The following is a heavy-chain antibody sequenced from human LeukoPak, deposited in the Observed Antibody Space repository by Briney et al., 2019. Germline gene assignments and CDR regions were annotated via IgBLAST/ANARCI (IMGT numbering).Heavy chain of an antibody. CDR2: INSDGSST. CDR1: GFTFSRYW. CDR3: AREYSTGFDP. J-gene: IGHJ5*02. D-gene: IGHD2-15*01. V-gene: IGHV3-74*01. Sequence: GGSLRLSCAASGFTFSRYWMNWVRQGPGKGLVWVSRINSDGSSTSYADSVKGRFTISRDNAKNTLYLQMNSLRAEDTAVYYCAREYSTGFDPWGQGTLVTVSS.